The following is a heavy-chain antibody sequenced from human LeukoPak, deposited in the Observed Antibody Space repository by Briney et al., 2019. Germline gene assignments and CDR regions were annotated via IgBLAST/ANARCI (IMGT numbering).Heavy chain of an antibody. CDR2: ISGSGGST. J-gene: IGHJ4*02. CDR3: AKQSYDSSGYPIYFDY. V-gene: IGHV3-23*01. D-gene: IGHD3-22*01. Sequence: QPGGSLRLSCAASGFTFSSYGMSWVRQAPGKGLEWVSAISGSGGSTYYADSVKGRFTISRDNSKNTLYLQMNSLRAEDTAVYYCAKQSYDSSGYPIYFDYWGQGTLVTVSS. CDR1: GFTFSSYG.